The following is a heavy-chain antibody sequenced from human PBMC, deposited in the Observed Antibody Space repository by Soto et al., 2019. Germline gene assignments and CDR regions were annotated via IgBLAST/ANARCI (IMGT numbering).Heavy chain of an antibody. CDR1: GCTFSSYA. CDR3: ARGRGSIAARPYWFDP. V-gene: IGHV1-69*13. CDR2: IIPIFGTA. Sequence: GASVNVSCKACGCTFSSYAISGVRQAPGQGVEWMGGIIPIFGTANYAQKFQGRVTITADESTSTAYMELSSLRSEDTAVYYCARGRGSIAARPYWFDPWGQGTLVTVSS. J-gene: IGHJ5*02. D-gene: IGHD6-6*01.